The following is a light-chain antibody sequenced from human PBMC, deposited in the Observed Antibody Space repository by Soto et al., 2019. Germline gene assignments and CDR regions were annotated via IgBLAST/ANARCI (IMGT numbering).Light chain of an antibody. CDR3: ASYAGSRTYV. J-gene: IGLJ6*01. CDR2: EVT. V-gene: IGLV2-23*02. CDR1: SDIGNYNL. Sequence: QSVVTQPASVSGSPGQSVTISCSGSDIGNYNLVSCYQHLPGRAPKLLIFEVTMRPSGISDRFSGSKSASTASLTISGLQAEDEGDYYCASYAGSRTYVFGSGTQLTVL.